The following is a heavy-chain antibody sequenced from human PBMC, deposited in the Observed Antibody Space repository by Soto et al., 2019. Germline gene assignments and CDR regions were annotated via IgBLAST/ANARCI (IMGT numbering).Heavy chain of an antibody. Sequence: QVQLRESGPGLVEASGTLSLTCEVSTGSISSGNWWSWVRQPPGKGLEWIGEIYYTGATNYNPSLKSRITMRIDKSKDLSSLSVRSATAADTAVYYCARVFSSGSGWMYYFDFWGQGNLVSVSS. D-gene: IGHD6-25*01. CDR3: ARVFSSGSGWMYYFDF. J-gene: IGHJ4*02. CDR1: TGSISSGNW. V-gene: IGHV4-4*02. CDR2: IYYTGAT.